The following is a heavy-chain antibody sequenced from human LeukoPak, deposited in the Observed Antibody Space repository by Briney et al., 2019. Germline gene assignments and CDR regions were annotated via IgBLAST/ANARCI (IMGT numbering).Heavy chain of an antibody. D-gene: IGHD5-18*01. CDR2: ISSTSSYI. Sequence: GGSLRLSCAAYAFSFSSYCMNWVRQAPGKGLEWVSSISSTSSYIYYADSVKGRFTISRDNAKNSLYLQLTSLTAEDTAVYYCARDPRGFRCGLSHSAYWGQGTLVTVSS. CDR1: AFSFSSYC. J-gene: IGHJ4*02. CDR3: ARDPRGFRCGLSHSAY. V-gene: IGHV3-21*01.